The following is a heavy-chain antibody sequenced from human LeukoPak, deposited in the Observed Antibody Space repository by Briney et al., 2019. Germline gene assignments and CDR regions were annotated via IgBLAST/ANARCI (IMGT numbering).Heavy chain of an antibody. CDR3: ARGPLHRYYYDSSGYYRY. J-gene: IGHJ4*02. D-gene: IGHD3-22*01. CDR2: INHSGST. CDR1: GGSFSGYY. V-gene: IGHV4-34*01. Sequence: PPETLSLTCAVYGGSFSGYYWSWIRQPPGKGLEWIGEINHSGSTNYNPSLKSRVTISVDTSKNQFSLKLSSVTAADTAVYYCARGPLHRYYYDSSGYYRYWGQGTLVTVSS.